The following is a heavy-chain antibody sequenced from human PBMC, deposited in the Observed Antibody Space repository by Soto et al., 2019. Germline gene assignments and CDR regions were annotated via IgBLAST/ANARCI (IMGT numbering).Heavy chain of an antibody. D-gene: IGHD2-15*01. V-gene: IGHV3-21*01. CDR3: ARDFGYCSGGSCSLGGY. J-gene: IGHJ4*02. CDR2: ISSSSSYI. Sequence: PGGSLRLSCAASGFTFSSYSMNWVRQAPGKGLEWVSSISSSSSYIYYADSVKGRFTISRDNAKNSLYLQMNSLRAEDTAVYYCARDFGYCSGGSCSLGGYWGQGTLVTVSS. CDR1: GFTFSSYS.